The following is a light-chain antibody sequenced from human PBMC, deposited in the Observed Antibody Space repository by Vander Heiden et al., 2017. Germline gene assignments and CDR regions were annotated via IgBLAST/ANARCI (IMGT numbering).Light chain of an antibody. J-gene: IGKJ5*01. Sequence: DIQMTQSPSSLPASVGDRVTITCRASQSISSYLNWYQQKPGKAPKLLIYAASSVQSGVPSRFSSSGSGTDFTLTISSLQPEDFATYDCQQSYSTPPITFGQGTRLEIK. V-gene: IGKV1-39*01. CDR1: QSISSY. CDR2: AAS. CDR3: QQSYSTPPIT.